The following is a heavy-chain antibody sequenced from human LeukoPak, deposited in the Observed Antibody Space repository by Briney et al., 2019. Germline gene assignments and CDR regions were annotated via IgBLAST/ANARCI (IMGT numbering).Heavy chain of an antibody. Sequence: PGGSLRLSCAASGFNFSRYSVNWVRQAPGKGLEWVSAIGGSGYSTYYGDPVKGRFTISRDNSKNTLYLQMNSLRAEDTAVYYCAREKPMGTTFDYWGQGTLVTVSS. CDR3: AREKPMGTTFDY. D-gene: IGHD5-18*01. CDR2: IGGSGYST. CDR1: GFNFSRYS. V-gene: IGHV3-23*01. J-gene: IGHJ4*02.